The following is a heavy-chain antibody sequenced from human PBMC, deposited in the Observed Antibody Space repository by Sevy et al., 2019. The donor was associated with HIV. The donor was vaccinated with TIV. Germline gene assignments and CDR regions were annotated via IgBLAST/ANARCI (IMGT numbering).Heavy chain of an antibody. CDR2: FDPEDGET. CDR3: ATTKDYYDSSGSPFDY. Sequence: ASVKVSCKVSGSTLTQLSMHWVRQVPGKGLEWMVSFDPEDGETIYARRFQGRVTMTEDTSTDTAYMVLSSLRSEDTAVYYCATTKDYYDSSGSPFDYWGQGTLVTVSS. J-gene: IGHJ4*02. V-gene: IGHV1-24*01. CDR1: GSTLTQLS. D-gene: IGHD3-22*01.